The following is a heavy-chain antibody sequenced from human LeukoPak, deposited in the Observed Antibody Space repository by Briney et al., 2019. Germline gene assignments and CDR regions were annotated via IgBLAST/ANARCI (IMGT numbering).Heavy chain of an antibody. Sequence: GGSLRLSCAASGFTFSSYWMHWVRQAPGKGLVWVSRINSDGSSTSYADSVKGRFTISRDNAKNTLNLQMNSLRADDTAVYYCARVGAVTHAFDLWGQGTMVTVSS. D-gene: IGHD4-17*01. CDR3: ARVGAVTHAFDL. CDR1: GFTFSSYW. V-gene: IGHV3-74*01. J-gene: IGHJ3*01. CDR2: INSDGSST.